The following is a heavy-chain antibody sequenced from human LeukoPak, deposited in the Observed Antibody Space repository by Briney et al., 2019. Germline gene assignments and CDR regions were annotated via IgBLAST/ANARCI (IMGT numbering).Heavy chain of an antibody. Sequence: GGSLRLSCAASGFTFSSYAMSWVRQAPGKGLEWVSAISGSGGSTYYADSVKGGFTISRDNSKNTLYLQMKSLRAEDTAVYYCAKDRSGQWLVRVPDYWGQGTLVTVFS. CDR2: ISGSGGST. CDR1: GFTFSSYA. CDR3: AKDRSGQWLVRVPDY. V-gene: IGHV3-23*01. J-gene: IGHJ4*02. D-gene: IGHD6-19*01.